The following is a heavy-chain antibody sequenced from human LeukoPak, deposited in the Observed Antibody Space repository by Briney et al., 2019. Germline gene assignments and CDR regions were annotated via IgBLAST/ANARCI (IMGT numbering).Heavy chain of an antibody. D-gene: IGHD3-22*01. J-gene: IGHJ4*02. V-gene: IGHV3-23*01. Sequence: GGSLRLSCAASGFTFSSYAMSWVRQAPGKGLEWVSAISGSGGSTYYADSVKGRFTISRDNSKNTLYLQMNSLRAEDTAVYYCAKYYYDSSGYYITPPARAPDYWGQGTLVTVSS. CDR2: ISGSGGST. CDR1: GFTFSSYA. CDR3: AKYYYDSSGYYITPPARAPDY.